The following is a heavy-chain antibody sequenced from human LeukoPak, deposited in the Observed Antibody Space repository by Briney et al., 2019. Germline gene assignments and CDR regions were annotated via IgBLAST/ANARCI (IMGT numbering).Heavy chain of an antibody. D-gene: IGHD4-17*01. Sequence: PSETLSLTCAVYGGSFSGYYWSWIRRPPGKGLEWIGEINHSGSTNYNPSLKSRVTISVDTSKNQFSLKLSSVTAADTAVYYCARDMTTVTRGFDYWGQGTLVTVSS. CDR1: GGSFSGYY. J-gene: IGHJ4*02. CDR3: ARDMTTVTRGFDY. CDR2: INHSGST. V-gene: IGHV4-34*01.